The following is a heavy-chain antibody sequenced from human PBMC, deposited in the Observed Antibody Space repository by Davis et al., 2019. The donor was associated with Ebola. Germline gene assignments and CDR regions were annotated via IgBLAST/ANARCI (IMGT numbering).Heavy chain of an antibody. V-gene: IGHV1-69*06. Sequence: SVKVSCKASGYTFTSYDISWVRQAPGQGLEWMGGIIPIFGTANYAQKFQGRVTITADKSTSTAYMELSSLRSEDTAVYYCARIKAAGTLIDAFDIWGQGTMVTVSS. CDR3: ARIKAAGTLIDAFDI. J-gene: IGHJ3*02. CDR2: IIPIFGTA. CDR1: GYTFTSYD. D-gene: IGHD6-13*01.